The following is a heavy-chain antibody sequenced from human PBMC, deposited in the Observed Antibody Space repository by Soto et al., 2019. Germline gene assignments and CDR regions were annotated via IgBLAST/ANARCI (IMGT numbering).Heavy chain of an antibody. J-gene: IGHJ5*02. CDR3: AKDTPLGGHHNWFDP. D-gene: IGHD3-16*01. Sequence: GGSLRLSCAASVFTFSSYAMIWVRQAPGKGLEWVSAISGSGGSTYYADSVKGRFTISRDNSKNTLYLQMNSLRAEDTAVYYCAKDTPLGGHHNWFDPWGQGTLVTVSS. CDR2: ISGSGGST. CDR1: VFTFSSYA. V-gene: IGHV3-23*01.